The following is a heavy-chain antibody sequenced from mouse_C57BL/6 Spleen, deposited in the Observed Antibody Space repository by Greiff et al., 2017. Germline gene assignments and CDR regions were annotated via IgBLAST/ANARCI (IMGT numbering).Heavy chain of an antibody. CDR3: ARGITTVVASFDY. CDR1: GYTFTSYW. D-gene: IGHD1-1*01. V-gene: IGHV1-64*01. J-gene: IGHJ2*01. Sequence: VQLQQPGAELVKPGASVKLSCKASGYTFTSYWMHWVKQRPGQGLEWIGMIHPNSGSTNYNEKFKSKATLTVDKSSSTAYMQLSSLTSEDSAVYYCARGITTVVASFDYWGQGTTLTVSS. CDR2: IHPNSGST.